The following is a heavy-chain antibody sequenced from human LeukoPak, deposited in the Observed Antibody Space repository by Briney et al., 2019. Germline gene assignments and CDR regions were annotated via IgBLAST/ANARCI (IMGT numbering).Heavy chain of an antibody. J-gene: IGHJ4*02. Sequence: GGSLRLSCAASGFTFSSYAMTWVRQAPGKGLEWVSTISGSGGSTYYADSVKGRFTISRDNSKNTLCLQMNSLRAEDTAVYYCARAMGIAAAGITFDYWGQGTLVTVSS. CDR2: ISGSGGST. D-gene: IGHD6-13*01. CDR1: GFTFSSYA. CDR3: ARAMGIAAAGITFDY. V-gene: IGHV3-23*01.